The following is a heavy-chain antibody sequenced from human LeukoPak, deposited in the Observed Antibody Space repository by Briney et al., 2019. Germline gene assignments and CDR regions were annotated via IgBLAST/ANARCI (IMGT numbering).Heavy chain of an antibody. CDR2: ISSSSTYI. CDR3: GTWTTVASYFDY. CDR1: GFTFSTHS. Sequence: GGSLRFSCAASGFTFSTHSMNWVRQAPGKGLEWVSSISSSSTYIYYADSVKGRFTISRDNAKNSLYLQMNSLRVEDTAVYYCGTWTTVASYFDYWGQGTLVTVSS. D-gene: IGHD4-17*01. J-gene: IGHJ4*02. V-gene: IGHV3-21*06.